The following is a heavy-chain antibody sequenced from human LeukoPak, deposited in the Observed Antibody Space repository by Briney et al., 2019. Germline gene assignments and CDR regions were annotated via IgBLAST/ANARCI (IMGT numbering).Heavy chain of an antibody. D-gene: IGHD3-16*01. Sequence: SGGSLRLPCAASGYTFSRHGIHWVRQAPGKGLEWVAVVWYDGRNRDYADSVKGRFTISKDNSNNMVFLQMDRLRAEDTAVYYCARLWGGNGYSGGSLNLWGQGTLVTVSS. CDR3: ARLWGGNGYSGGSLNL. CDR2: VWYDGRNR. V-gene: IGHV3-33*01. J-gene: IGHJ5*02. CDR1: GYTFSRHG.